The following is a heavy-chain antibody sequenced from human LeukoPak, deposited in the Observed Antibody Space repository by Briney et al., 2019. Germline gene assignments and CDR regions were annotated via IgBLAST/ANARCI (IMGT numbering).Heavy chain of an antibody. J-gene: IGHJ4*02. Sequence: GASVKVSCKASGYTFTSYGISWVRQAPGQGLEWMGWISAYNGNTNYAQKLQGRVTMTTDTSTSTAYMELRSLRSEDTAVYYCAREDSGYSGSHPGDYWGQGTLVTVSS. V-gene: IGHV1-18*01. CDR2: ISAYNGNT. D-gene: IGHD1-26*01. CDR3: AREDSGYSGSHPGDY. CDR1: GYTFTSYG.